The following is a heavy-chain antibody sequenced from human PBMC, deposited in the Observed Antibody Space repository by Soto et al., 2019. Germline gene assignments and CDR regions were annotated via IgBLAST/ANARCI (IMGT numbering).Heavy chain of an antibody. D-gene: IGHD2-15*01. CDR3: ARGSRKLVVAAIYYY. CDR2: INHSGST. V-gene: IGHV4-34*01. J-gene: IGHJ4*02. Sequence: PSETLSLTCAVYGGSFSGYYWSWIRQPPGKGLEWIGEINHSGSTNYNPSLKSRVTISVDTSKNQFSLKLSSVTAADTAVYYCARGSRKLVVAAIYYYRGQGTLVTVSS. CDR1: GGSFSGYY.